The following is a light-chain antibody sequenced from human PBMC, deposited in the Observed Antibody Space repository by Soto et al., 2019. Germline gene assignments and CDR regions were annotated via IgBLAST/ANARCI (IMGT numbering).Light chain of an antibody. CDR2: AAS. V-gene: IGKV1-39*01. Sequence: DLQMTQSPSSLSASVGDKVTITCRASRDISAYLNWFQHKPGRAPKLLIYAASTLQVGVPTRFRGSGSASVTPYTLTVTSIQPEDSATYYCQQSYSPPITCGGGTRVEI. CDR1: RDISAY. CDR3: QQSYSPPIT. J-gene: IGKJ4*02.